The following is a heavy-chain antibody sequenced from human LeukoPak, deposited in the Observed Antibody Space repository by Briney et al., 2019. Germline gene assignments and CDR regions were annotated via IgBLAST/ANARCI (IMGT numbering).Heavy chain of an antibody. CDR2: ISWNSGSI. J-gene: IGHJ3*02. D-gene: IGHD6-19*01. CDR3: AKDIVLSSSGRGAFDI. V-gene: IGHV3-9*01. Sequence: PGGSLRLSCAASGFTFDDYAMYWVRQAPGKGLEWVSSISWNSGSIGYAASVKGRFTISRDNAKNSLYLQMNSLRAEDTALYYCAKDIVLSSSGRGAFDIWGQGTMVTVSS. CDR1: GFTFDDYA.